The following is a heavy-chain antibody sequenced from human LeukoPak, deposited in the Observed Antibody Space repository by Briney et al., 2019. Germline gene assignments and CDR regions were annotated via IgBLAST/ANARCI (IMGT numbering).Heavy chain of an antibody. Sequence: SETLSLTCTVSGGSVSSGSYYWSWIRQPPGTGLEWIGYIYYSGSTNYNPSLKSRVTISVDTSKNQFPLKLSSVTAADTAVYYCARGGYQLPYKYFDYWGQGTLVTVSS. D-gene: IGHD2-2*02. CDR2: IYYSGST. V-gene: IGHV4-61*01. CDR1: GGSVSSGSYY. J-gene: IGHJ4*02. CDR3: ARGGYQLPYKYFDY.